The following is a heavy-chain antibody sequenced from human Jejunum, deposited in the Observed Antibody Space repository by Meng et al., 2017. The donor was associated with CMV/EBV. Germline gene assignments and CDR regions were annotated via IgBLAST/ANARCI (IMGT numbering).Heavy chain of an antibody. Sequence: SGFTFSTYAMHWVRQAPGKGLEWVAVMAYDGSNEYYADSVRGRFTISRDNSKNTLYLQMNSLRPEDTAVYYCARDRYGVVRGVGFWGQGALVTV. CDR2: MAYDGSNE. J-gene: IGHJ4*02. CDR1: GFTFSTYA. D-gene: IGHD3-10*01. CDR3: ARDRYGVVRGVGF. V-gene: IGHV3-30*04.